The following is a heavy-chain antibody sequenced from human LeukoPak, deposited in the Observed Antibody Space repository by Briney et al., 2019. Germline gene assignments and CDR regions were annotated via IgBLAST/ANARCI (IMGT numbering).Heavy chain of an antibody. J-gene: IGHJ4*02. V-gene: IGHV3-30*18. CDR2: ISFRGNDK. CDR3: VKEVHSSGWSMYLDY. D-gene: IGHD6-19*01. Sequence: PGGSLRLSCTASGFTFSSYGMHWVRQAPGKGLEWMAVISFRGNDKYYADSVKGRFTISRDNSKNTLYLQMDSLRAEDTAVYYCVKEVHSSGWSMYLDYWGQGTPVTVSS. CDR1: GFTFSSYG.